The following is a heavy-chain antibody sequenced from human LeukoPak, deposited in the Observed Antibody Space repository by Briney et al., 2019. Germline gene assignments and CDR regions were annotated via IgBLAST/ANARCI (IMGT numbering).Heavy chain of an antibody. CDR3: ARADIVVVPAGRGGD. Sequence: GGSLRLSCAASGFTFSSYSMNWVRQAPGKGLEWVSYISSSSSTIYYADSVKGRFTISRDNAKKSLYLKMNSLRAEDTAVYYCARADIVVVPAGRGGDWGQGTLVTVSS. CDR2: ISSSSSTI. V-gene: IGHV3-48*01. D-gene: IGHD2-2*01. CDR1: GFTFSSYS. J-gene: IGHJ4*02.